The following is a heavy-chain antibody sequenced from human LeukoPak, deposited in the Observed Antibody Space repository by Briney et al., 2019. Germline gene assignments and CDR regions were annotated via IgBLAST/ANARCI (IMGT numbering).Heavy chain of an antibody. V-gene: IGHV4-34*01. CDR1: GGSFSGYY. CDR2: INHSGST. CDR3: ARASSGWYYFDY. J-gene: IGHJ4*02. Sequence: PSETLSLTCAVYGGSFSGYYWSWIRQPPGKGLEWIGEINHSGSTNYNPSLKSRVTISVDTSKNQFSLKLSSVTAADTAVYYCARASSGWYYFDYWGQGTLVTVSS. D-gene: IGHD6-19*01.